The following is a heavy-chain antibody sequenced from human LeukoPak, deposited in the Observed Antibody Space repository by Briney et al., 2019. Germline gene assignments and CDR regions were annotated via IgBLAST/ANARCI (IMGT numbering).Heavy chain of an antibody. Sequence: SETLSLTCTVSGGSISSYYWSWIRQPAGKGLEWIGYIYYSGSTKYNPSLKSRVAISVDTSKNQFSLKLSSVTAADTAIYYCARDSATSGFDYWGQGTLVTVSS. CDR3: ARDSATSGFDY. CDR1: GGSISSYY. V-gene: IGHV4-59*01. CDR2: IYYSGST. D-gene: IGHD2-15*01. J-gene: IGHJ4*02.